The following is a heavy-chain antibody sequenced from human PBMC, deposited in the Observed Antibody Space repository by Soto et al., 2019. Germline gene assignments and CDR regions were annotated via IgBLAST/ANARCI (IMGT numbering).Heavy chain of an antibody. CDR2: IYDSGST. Sequence: SETLSLTCTVSGGSITGYYWSWIRQPPGKGLEWIGYIYDSGSTNYNPSLKCRVTISVDTSKNQFSLKLSSVTAADTAVYYCARHKLAASWAWFDPWGQGTLVTVSS. D-gene: IGHD2-15*01. CDR1: GGSITGYY. V-gene: IGHV4-59*08. J-gene: IGHJ5*02. CDR3: ARHKLAASWAWFDP.